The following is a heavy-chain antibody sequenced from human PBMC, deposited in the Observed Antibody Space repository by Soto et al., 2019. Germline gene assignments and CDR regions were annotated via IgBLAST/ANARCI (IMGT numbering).Heavy chain of an antibody. J-gene: IGHJ5*02. CDR2: INHSGST. D-gene: IGHD3-3*01. CDR3: ARGRLEWLLSNWFDP. V-gene: IGHV4-34*01. Sequence: SETLSLACAVYGGSFSGYYWSWIRQPPGKGLEWIGEINHSGSTNYNPSLKSRVTISVDTSKNQFSLKLSSVTAADTAVYYCARGRLEWLLSNWFDPWGQGTLVTVSS. CDR1: GGSFSGYY.